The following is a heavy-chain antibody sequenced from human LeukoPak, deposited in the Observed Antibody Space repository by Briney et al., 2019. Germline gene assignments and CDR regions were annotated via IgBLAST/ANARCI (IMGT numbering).Heavy chain of an antibody. CDR1: GGSISSSSYY. V-gene: IGHV4-39*01. CDR3: ARVYGSGSYYNGYYYYYMDV. J-gene: IGHJ6*03. D-gene: IGHD3-10*01. Sequence: SETLSLTCPVSGGSISSSSYYWGWIRQPPGKGLEWIGSIYYSGSTYYNPSLKSRVTISVDTSKNQFSLKLSSVTAADTAVYYCARVYGSGSYYNGYYYYYMDVWGKGTTVTISS. CDR2: IYYSGST.